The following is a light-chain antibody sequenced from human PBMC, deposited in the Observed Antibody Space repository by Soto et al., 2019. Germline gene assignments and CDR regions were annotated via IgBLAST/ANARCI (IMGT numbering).Light chain of an antibody. Sequence: DIQMTQSPSTLSASLGDRVTLTCRASQSISSWLAWYQQQPGKAPKLLIYKASSLEGGVPSRFSGSGAGTVFTLTSSSQQPDDLANYYCQQYNSLPTFGQGTKVDIK. CDR3: QQYNSLPT. CDR2: KAS. CDR1: QSISSW. V-gene: IGKV1-5*03. J-gene: IGKJ1*01.